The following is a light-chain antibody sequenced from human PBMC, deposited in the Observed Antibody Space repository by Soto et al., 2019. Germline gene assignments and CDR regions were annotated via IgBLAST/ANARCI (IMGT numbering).Light chain of an antibody. V-gene: IGKV1-5*03. CDR1: QSINNW. CDR3: QEYNSYWT. Sequence: DIQMTQSPSTLSASVGDRVTLTCRASQSINNWLAWYQQKPGKAPKLLIYKASSLESGVPSRFSGSGSGTEFTLTISSLQPDDLATYYCQEYNSYWTFGQGTKVEIK. CDR2: KAS. J-gene: IGKJ1*01.